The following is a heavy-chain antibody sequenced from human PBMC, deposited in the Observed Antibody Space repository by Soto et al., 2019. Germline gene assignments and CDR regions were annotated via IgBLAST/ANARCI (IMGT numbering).Heavy chain of an antibody. D-gene: IGHD2-2*01. CDR2: MNPNSGNT. Sequence: GASVKVSCKASGYTFTSYDINWVRQATGQGLEWMGWMNPNSGNTGYAQKFQGRVTMTRNTSISTAYMELSSLRSEDTAVYYCAIVNPGYCSSTSCSQFDYWGQGTLVTVPQ. CDR1: GYTFTSYD. V-gene: IGHV1-8*01. J-gene: IGHJ4*02. CDR3: AIVNPGYCSSTSCSQFDY.